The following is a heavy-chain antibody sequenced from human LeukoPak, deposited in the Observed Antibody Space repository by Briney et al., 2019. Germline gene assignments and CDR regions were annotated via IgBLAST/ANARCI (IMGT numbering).Heavy chain of an antibody. CDR1: GGSSSSHY. V-gene: IGHV4-59*11. CDR3: ARHSAHSSTNDAFDI. J-gene: IGHJ3*02. Sequence: SETLSLTGTVSGGSSSSHYWSWIRQPPGKGLEWIGYMYHSGSTNYNPSLKSRVTISVDTSKNQFSLKLSSVTAADTAVYYCARHSAHSSTNDAFDIWGQGTMVTVSS. CDR2: MYHSGST. D-gene: IGHD6-13*01.